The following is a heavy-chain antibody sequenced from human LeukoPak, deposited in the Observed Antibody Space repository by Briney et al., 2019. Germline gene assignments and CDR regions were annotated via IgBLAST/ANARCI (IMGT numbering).Heavy chain of an antibody. V-gene: IGHV3-23*01. CDR1: GFTFSSYA. CDR3: ARDNHYYGSGSYDY. CDR2: ISGSGVGT. Sequence: GGSLRLSCAASGFTFSSYAMSWVRQAPGKGLEWVSAISGSGVGTYYADSVKGRFTISRDNSKNTLYLEMNSLRAEDTAVYYCARDNHYYGSGSYDYWGQGTLVTVSS. D-gene: IGHD3-10*01. J-gene: IGHJ4*02.